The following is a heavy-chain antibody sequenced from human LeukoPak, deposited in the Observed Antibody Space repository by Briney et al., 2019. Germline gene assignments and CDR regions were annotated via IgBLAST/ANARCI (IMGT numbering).Heavy chain of an antibody. CDR2: ISAYNGNT. Sequence: GASVKVSCKASGYTFTSYGLSWVRQAPGQGLEWMGWISAYNGNTNYAQKLQGRVTMTTDTSTSTAYMELRSLRSDDTAVYYCARVDIVVVPAAILDYWGQGTLVTVSS. CDR1: GYTFTSYG. D-gene: IGHD2-2*01. CDR3: ARVDIVVVPAAILDY. V-gene: IGHV1-18*01. J-gene: IGHJ4*02.